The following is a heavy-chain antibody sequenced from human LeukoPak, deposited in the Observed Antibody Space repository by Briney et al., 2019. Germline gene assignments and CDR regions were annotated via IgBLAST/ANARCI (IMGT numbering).Heavy chain of an antibody. CDR1: GFTVSSNY. J-gene: IGHJ6*02. D-gene: IGHD3-3*01. Sequence: PGGSLRLSCAASGFTVSSNYMSWVRQAPGKGLEWVSVIYSDGSTYYADSVKGRFTISRANSKNTLYLQMNNLRVEDSAVYFCAKGPFYYDFWSGSRYYYGMDVWGQGTTVTVSS. V-gene: IGHV3-53*01. CDR2: IYSDGST. CDR3: AKGPFYYDFWSGSRYYYGMDV.